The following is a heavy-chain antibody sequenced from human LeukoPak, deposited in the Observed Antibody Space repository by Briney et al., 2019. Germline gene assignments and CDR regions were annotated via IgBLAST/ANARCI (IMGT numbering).Heavy chain of an antibody. CDR2: IYSGGST. CDR1: GFTVSSNY. V-gene: IGHV3-53*01. D-gene: IGHD1-26*01. CDR3: AKDVSGSYHIYYYYGMDV. J-gene: IGHJ6*02. Sequence: GGSLRLSCAASGFTVSSNYMSWVRQAPGKGLEWVSVIYSGGSTYYADSVKGRFTISRDNSKNTLYLQMNSLRAEDTAVYYCAKDVSGSYHIYYYYGMDVWGQGTTVTVSS.